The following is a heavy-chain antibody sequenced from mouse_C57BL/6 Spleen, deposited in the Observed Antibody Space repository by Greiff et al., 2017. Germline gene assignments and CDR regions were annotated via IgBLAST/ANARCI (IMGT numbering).Heavy chain of an antibody. CDR1: GYAFTNYL. CDR2: INPGSGGT. J-gene: IGHJ4*01. V-gene: IGHV1-54*01. CDR3: AREGGYDRDYYAMDY. Sequence: VQLQQSGAELVRPGTSVKVSCKASGYAFTNYLIEWVKQRPGQGLEWIGVINPGSGGTNYTEKFKGKATLTADKSSSTAYMQLSSLTSEDPAVYFCAREGGYDRDYYAMDYWGQGTSVTVSS. D-gene: IGHD2-2*01.